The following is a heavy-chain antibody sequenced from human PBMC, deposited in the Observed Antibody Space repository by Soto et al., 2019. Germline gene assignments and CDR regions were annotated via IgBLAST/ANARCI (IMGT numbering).Heavy chain of an antibody. D-gene: IGHD6-13*01. J-gene: IGHJ5*02. CDR3: VRDFSSFRSSWPSATFDP. CDR1: GGSFSGYY. Sequence: ETLSLTCAVYGGSFSGYYWSWVRQAPGKGLERVSAISGSGDSTYYADSVKGRFTISRDNAKATLYLQMNSLRAEDTAVYYCVRDFSSFRSSWPSATFDPWGQGTLVTVSS. V-gene: IGHV3-23*01. CDR2: ISGSGDST.